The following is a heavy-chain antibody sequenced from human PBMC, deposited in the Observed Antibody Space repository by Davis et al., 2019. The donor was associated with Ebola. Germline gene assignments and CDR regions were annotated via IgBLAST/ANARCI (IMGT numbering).Heavy chain of an antibody. CDR2: IYYSGST. CDR3: ARGEVVAATLDY. V-gene: IGHV4-59*01. Sequence: MPSETLSLTCTVSGGSISSYYWSWIRQPPGKGLEWIGYIYYSGSTNYNPSLKSRVTISVDTSKNPFSLKLSSVTAADTAVYYCARGEVVAATLDYWGQGTLVTVSS. D-gene: IGHD2-15*01. CDR1: GGSISSYY. J-gene: IGHJ4*02.